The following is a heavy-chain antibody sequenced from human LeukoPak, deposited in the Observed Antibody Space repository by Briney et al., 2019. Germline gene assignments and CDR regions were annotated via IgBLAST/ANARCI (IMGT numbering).Heavy chain of an antibody. V-gene: IGHV4-59*08. J-gene: IGHJ4*02. CDR3: ARHEPPGARRHLDY. CDR1: GGSISSSY. D-gene: IGHD1-14*01. CDR2: IYNTGTT. Sequence: SETLSLTCNVSGGSISSSYWSWIRQPLGKGLEWVGYIYNTGTTNYNPSLNSRVTISVDTSKNQLSRRLSSVTAADTAVYYCARHEPPGARRHLDYWGQGTLVTVSS.